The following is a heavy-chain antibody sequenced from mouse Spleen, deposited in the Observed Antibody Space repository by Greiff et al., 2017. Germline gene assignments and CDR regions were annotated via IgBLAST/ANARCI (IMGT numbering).Heavy chain of an antibody. Sequence: VQLQQSGPELVKPGASVKISCKASGYSFTGYYMNWVKQSPEKSLEWIGEINPSTGGTTYNQKFKAKATLTVDKSSSTAYMQLKSLTSEDSAVYYCARGGYGSSYVDYWGQGTTLTVSS. D-gene: IGHD1-1*01. CDR2: INPSTGGT. CDR1: GYSFTGYY. J-gene: IGHJ2*01. CDR3: ARGGYGSSYVDY. V-gene: IGHV1-42*01.